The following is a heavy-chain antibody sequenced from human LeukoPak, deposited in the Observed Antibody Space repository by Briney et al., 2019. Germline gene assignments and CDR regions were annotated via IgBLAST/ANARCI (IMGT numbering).Heavy chain of an antibody. V-gene: IGHV3-21*01. CDR2: ISGSSTYI. CDR3: ARGSEWTSGVSDY. D-gene: IGHD3-3*01. CDR1: GGSISSYY. J-gene: IGHJ4*02. Sequence: ETLSLTCTVPGGSISSYYWSWIRQPPGKGLEWVSSISGSSTYIYYADSVKGRFTISRDNAKNSLYLQMNSLRVEDTAVYYCARGSEWTSGVSDYWGQGTLVTVSS.